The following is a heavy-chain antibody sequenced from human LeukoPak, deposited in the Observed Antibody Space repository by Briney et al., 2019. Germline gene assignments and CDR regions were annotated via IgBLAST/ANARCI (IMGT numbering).Heavy chain of an antibody. CDR2: IYYSGSA. J-gene: IGHJ4*02. CDR1: GGSFSGYY. CDR3: ARGDPYYDFWSGYYAQRYYFDY. D-gene: IGHD3-3*01. V-gene: IGHV4-30-4*01. Sequence: PSETLSLTCAVYGGSFSGYYWSWIRQPPGKGLEWIGYIYYSGSAYYNPSLKSRVTISVDTSKNQFSLKLSSVTAADTAVYYCARGDPYYDFWSGYYAQRYYFDYWGQGTLVTVSS.